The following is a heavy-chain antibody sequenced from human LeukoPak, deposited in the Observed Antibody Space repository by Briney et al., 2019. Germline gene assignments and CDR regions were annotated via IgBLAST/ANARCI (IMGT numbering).Heavy chain of an antibody. J-gene: IGHJ4*02. Sequence: PGGSLRLSCAASGFSFSSDAMSWVRQAPGKGLEWVSAISGSGGSTYYADSVKGRFTISRDNSKNTLYLQMNSLRAEDTAVYYCAKDPGGLRYFDWPSYYFDYWGQGTLVTVSS. CDR2: ISGSGGST. CDR3: AKDPGGLRYFDWPSYYFDY. D-gene: IGHD3-9*01. V-gene: IGHV3-23*01. CDR1: GFSFSSDA.